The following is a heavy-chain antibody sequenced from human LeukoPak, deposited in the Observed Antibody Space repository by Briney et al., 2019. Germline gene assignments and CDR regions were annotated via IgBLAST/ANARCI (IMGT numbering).Heavy chain of an antibody. J-gene: IGHJ4*02. CDR2: ISGSGGST. Sequence: GGSLRLSCSASGFTFSSYAMSWVRQAPGKGLEWVSAISGSGGSTYYADSVKGRFTISRDNSKNTLYLQMNSLRAEDTAVYYCAKDLVSRRRLGSSEKVDYWGREPWSPSPQ. CDR3: AKDLVSRRRLGSSEKVDY. D-gene: IGHD3-16*01. CDR1: GFTFSSYA. V-gene: IGHV3-23*01.